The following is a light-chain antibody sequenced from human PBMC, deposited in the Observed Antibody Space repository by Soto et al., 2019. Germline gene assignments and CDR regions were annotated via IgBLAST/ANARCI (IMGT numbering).Light chain of an antibody. J-gene: IGKJ1*01. CDR3: QQYNSYPWT. Sequence: DIQMTQSPSTLSASVGDRVTITCRASQSISSWLAWYQQKPGKAPRLLMYDASTLESGVPSRFSGRGSGTEFTLPISSLQPDDFATYYCQQYNSYPWTFGQGTKVEIK. V-gene: IGKV1-5*01. CDR1: QSISSW. CDR2: DAS.